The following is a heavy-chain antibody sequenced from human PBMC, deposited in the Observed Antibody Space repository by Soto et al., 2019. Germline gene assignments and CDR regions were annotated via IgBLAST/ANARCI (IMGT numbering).Heavy chain of an antibody. CDR3: ARRTPLGAAAGPREDLFDI. CDR2: IYYSGST. D-gene: IGHD6-13*01. CDR1: GGSISSGGYY. J-gene: IGHJ3*02. Sequence: SETLSLTCTVSGGSISSGGYYWSWIRQHPGKGLEWIGYIYYSGSTYYNPSLKSRVTISVGTSKNQFSLKLSSVTAADTAVYYGARRTPLGAAAGPREDLFDIWGQGTTGTVS. V-gene: IGHV4-31*03.